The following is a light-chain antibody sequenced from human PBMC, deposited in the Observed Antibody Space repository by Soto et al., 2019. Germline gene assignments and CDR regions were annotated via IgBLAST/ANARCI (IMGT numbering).Light chain of an antibody. CDR3: GSWDSSLSAYV. CDR1: SSDVGGYNY. V-gene: IGLV1-51*01. Sequence: QSVLTQPRSVSGSPGQSVTISCTGTSSDVGGYNYVSWYQQHPGKAPKLLIYDDNKRPSGIPDRFSGSKSGTSATLGITGFQTVDEADYYCGSWDSSLSAYVFGTGTKVTVL. CDR2: DDN. J-gene: IGLJ1*01.